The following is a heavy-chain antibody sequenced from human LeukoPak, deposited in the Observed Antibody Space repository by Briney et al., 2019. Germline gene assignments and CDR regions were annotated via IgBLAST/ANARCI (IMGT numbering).Heavy chain of an antibody. V-gene: IGHV3-33*08. CDR3: ARDRGDFWSRYYTLDY. D-gene: IGHD3-3*01. J-gene: IGHJ4*02. CDR1: GFTFSSYG. CDR2: IWYDGSKK. Sequence: PGGSLRLSCAASGFTFSSYGMHWVRQAPGKGLEWVAVIWYDGSKKYYADSVKGRFTISRDNSKNTLYLQMNSLRAEDTAVYYCARDRGDFWSRYYTLDYWGQETLVTVSS.